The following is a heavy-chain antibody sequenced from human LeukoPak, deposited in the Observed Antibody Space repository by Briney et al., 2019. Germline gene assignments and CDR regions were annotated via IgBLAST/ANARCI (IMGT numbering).Heavy chain of an antibody. CDR2: ISSSSSTI. D-gene: IGHD6-13*01. CDR3: ARDGTYSSSADAFDI. Sequence: GGSLRLSCAASGFTFSSYSMNWVRQAPGKGLEWVSYISSSSSTIYYADSVKGRFTISRDNAKNSLYLQMNSLRAEDTAVYYCARDGTYSSSADAFDIWGQGTMVTISS. CDR1: GFTFSSYS. V-gene: IGHV3-48*01. J-gene: IGHJ3*02.